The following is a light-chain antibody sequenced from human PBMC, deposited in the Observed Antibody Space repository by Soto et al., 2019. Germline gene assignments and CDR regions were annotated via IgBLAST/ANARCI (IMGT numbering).Light chain of an antibody. V-gene: IGKV1-39*01. CDR3: QQSFSAPPT. CDR2: AAS. CDR1: QYIDRY. Sequence: DIQMTQSPSSLSASVGDRVTITCRASQYIDRYLNWYQQKPGKAPKLLIFAASRLESGVPSRFSGSGSGTDFTLTISSLQPEDFAIYYCQQSFSAPPTFGHGTKVDIK. J-gene: IGKJ1*01.